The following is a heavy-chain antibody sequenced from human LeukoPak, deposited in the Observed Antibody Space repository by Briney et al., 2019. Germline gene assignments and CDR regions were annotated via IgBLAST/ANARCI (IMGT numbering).Heavy chain of an antibody. CDR2: IIPIFGTA. D-gene: IGHD6-19*01. CDR3: ARAAIAVADPDSYYGMDV. V-gene: IGHV1-69*13. Sequence: SVKVSCKASGGTFSSYAISWVRQAPGQGLEWMGGIIPIFGTANYAQKFQGRVTITADESTSTAYVELSSLRSGDTAVYYCARAAIAVADPDSYYGMDVWGQGTTVTVSS. CDR1: GGTFSSYA. J-gene: IGHJ6*02.